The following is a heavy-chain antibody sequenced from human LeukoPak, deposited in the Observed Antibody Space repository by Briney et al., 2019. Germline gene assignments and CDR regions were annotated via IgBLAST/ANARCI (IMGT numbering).Heavy chain of an antibody. Sequence: PSETLSLTCAVSGGSISSYYWSWIRQPPGKGLEWIGYIYYSGSTNYNPSLKSRVTISVDTSKNQFSLKLSSVTAADTAVYYCARVRGNDFWSGFASTPYGMDVWGQGTTVTVSS. V-gene: IGHV4-59*01. J-gene: IGHJ6*02. D-gene: IGHD3-3*01. CDR1: GGSISSYY. CDR3: ARVRGNDFWSGFASTPYGMDV. CDR2: IYYSGST.